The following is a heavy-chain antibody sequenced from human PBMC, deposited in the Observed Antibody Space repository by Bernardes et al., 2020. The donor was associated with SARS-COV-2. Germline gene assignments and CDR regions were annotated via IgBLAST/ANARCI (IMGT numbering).Heavy chain of an antibody. CDR3: AKDQDYGGNSGYYGMDV. Sequence: GGSLRLSCAASGFTFSNYAMSWVRQAQGKGLEWVSAISGGGGSTYYADSVEGRFTISRDNAKNSLYLQMNSLRAEDTALYYCAKDQDYGGNSGYYGMDVWGQGTTVTVSS. V-gene: IGHV3-23*01. CDR2: ISGGGGST. J-gene: IGHJ6*02. D-gene: IGHD4-17*01. CDR1: GFTFSNYA.